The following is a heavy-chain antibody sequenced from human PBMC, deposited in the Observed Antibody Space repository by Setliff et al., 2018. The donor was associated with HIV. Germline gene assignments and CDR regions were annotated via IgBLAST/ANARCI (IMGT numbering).Heavy chain of an antibody. D-gene: IGHD6-25*01. Sequence: GESLKISCKASGYTFTSNWIGWVRQVPGKGLEWMGISDPRDSETRYSPSFEGQVTVSVDRSINTAYLHWSSLKASDTAMYYCVRRHQRPQNAIESWGPGTLVTVSS. CDR2: SDPRDSET. CDR1: GYTFTSNW. J-gene: IGHJ4*02. V-gene: IGHV5-51*01. CDR3: VRRHQRPQNAIES.